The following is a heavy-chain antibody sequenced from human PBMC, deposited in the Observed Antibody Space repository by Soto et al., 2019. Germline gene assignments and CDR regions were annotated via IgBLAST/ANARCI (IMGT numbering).Heavy chain of an antibody. CDR3: AKGSTGTVGAFDI. CDR2: ISDNGGTT. CDR1: EFTFSNYA. Sequence: GGSLRLSCAASEFTFSNYAMSWVRQAPGKGLEWVSCISDNGGTTYYADSVKGRFTISRDNAKNTLYLQMNSLRAEDTAVYYCAKGSTGTVGAFDIWGQGTMVTVSS. V-gene: IGHV3-23*01. D-gene: IGHD2-2*01. J-gene: IGHJ3*02.